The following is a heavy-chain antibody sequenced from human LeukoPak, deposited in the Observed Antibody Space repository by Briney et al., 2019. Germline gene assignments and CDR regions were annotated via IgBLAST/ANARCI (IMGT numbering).Heavy chain of an antibody. J-gene: IGHJ5*02. D-gene: IGHD1-26*01. CDR2: IYYSGST. CDR3: ARASSGSYL. CDR1: GGSISSSSYY. Sequence: SETLSLTCTVSGGSISSSSYYWGWIRQPPGKGLEWIGSIYYSGSTYYNPSLKSRVTISVDTSKNQFSLKLSSVTAADTAVYYCARASSGSYLWGQGTLVTVSS. V-gene: IGHV4-39*07.